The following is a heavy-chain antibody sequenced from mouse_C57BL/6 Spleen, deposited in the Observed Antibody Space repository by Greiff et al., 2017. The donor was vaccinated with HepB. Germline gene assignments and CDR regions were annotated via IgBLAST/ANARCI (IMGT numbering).Heavy chain of an antibody. CDR1: GYTFTDYY. J-gene: IGHJ2*01. D-gene: IGHD1-1*01. V-gene: IGHV1-26*01. Sequence: VQLQQSGPELVKPGASVKISCKASGYTFTDYYMNWVKQSHGKSLEWIGDINPNNGGTSYNQKFKGKATLTVDKSSSTAYMELRSLTSEDSAVYYCARRGNYYGSPFDYWGQGTTLTVSS. CDR2: INPNNGGT. CDR3: ARRGNYYGSPFDY.